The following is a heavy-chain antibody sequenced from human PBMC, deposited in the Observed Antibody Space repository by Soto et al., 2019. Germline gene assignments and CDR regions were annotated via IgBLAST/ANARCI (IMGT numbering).Heavy chain of an antibody. V-gene: IGHV4-59*12. CDR3: ARVRERLQYFDWFYHFDS. J-gene: IGHJ4*02. D-gene: IGHD3-9*01. CDR1: GGSIGGYY. CDR2: IYYTGRT. Sequence: SETLSLTCTVSGGSIGGYYWSWIRQAPGKGLEWLGYIYYTGRTKYNPSLKTRVTMSADTTKNQVSLRLTSVTAADTAVYYCARVRERLQYFDWFYHFDSWGQGTLVTVSS.